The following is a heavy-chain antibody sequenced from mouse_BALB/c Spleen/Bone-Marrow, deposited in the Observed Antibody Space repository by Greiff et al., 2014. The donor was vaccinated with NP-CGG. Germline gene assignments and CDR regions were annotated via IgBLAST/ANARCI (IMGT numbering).Heavy chain of an antibody. V-gene: IGHV5-6*01. CDR2: ISSGGSYT. CDR3: ARQYGNLGVMDY. CDR1: GFTFSRYG. D-gene: IGHD2-1*01. J-gene: IGHJ4*01. Sequence: EVNVVESGGDLVKPGGSLKLSCAASGFTFSRYGMSWVHQTPDKRLEWVANISSGGSYTYYPDSVKGRFTISRDNAKNTLYLHMSSLKSEDTAMYYCARQYGNLGVMDYWGQGASVTVSS.